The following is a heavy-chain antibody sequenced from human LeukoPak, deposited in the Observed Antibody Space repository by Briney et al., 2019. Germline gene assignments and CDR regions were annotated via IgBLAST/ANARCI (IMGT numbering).Heavy chain of an antibody. CDR1: GFTFSSYA. D-gene: IGHD3-22*01. Sequence: GGSLRLSCAASGFTFSSYATSWVRQAPGKGLEWVSAISGSGGSTYYADSVKGRFTISRDNSKNTLYLQMNSLRAEDTAVYYCAKVPYDSSGSHKRRGAAFDIWGQGTMVTVSS. V-gene: IGHV3-23*01. J-gene: IGHJ3*02. CDR2: ISGSGGST. CDR3: AKVPYDSSGSHKRRGAAFDI.